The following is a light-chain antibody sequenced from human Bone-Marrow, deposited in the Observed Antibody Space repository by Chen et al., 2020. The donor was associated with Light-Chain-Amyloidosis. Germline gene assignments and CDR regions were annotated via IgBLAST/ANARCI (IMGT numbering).Light chain of an antibody. V-gene: IGKV3-11*01. CDR1: QSVSTY. J-gene: IGKJ4*01. CDR3: QHRSSWPSLT. CDR2: DAS. Sequence: EIVLTQSPATLSLSPGERATLSCRASQSVSTYLAWYQQKPGQAPRLLISDASDRATGIPARFSGSGSETDFTLTISSLEPEDSAGYYCQHRSSWPSLTFGGGTKVEIK.